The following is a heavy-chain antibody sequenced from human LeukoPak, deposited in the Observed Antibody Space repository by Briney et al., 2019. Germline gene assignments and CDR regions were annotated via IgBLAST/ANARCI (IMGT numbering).Heavy chain of an antibody. CDR3: ATIRYSSGWYFFDY. J-gene: IGHJ4*02. V-gene: IGHV1-2*02. CDR1: GYTFTGYY. Sequence: ASVKVSCKASGYTFTGYYMHWVRQAPGQGLEWMGWINPNSGGTNYAQKFQGRVTMTRDTSISTAYMELSRLRSDDTAVYYCATIRYSSGWYFFDYWGQGTLVTVSS. CDR2: INPNSGGT. D-gene: IGHD6-19*01.